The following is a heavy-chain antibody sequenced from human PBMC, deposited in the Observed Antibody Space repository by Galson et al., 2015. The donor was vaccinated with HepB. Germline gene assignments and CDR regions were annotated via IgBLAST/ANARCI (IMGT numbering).Heavy chain of an antibody. J-gene: IGHJ6*02. CDR3: VRVSRSSPPHYFFYGLDV. CDR2: IGKSGDT. V-gene: IGHV3-13*01. D-gene: IGHD2-2*01. Sequence: SLRLSCAASGFTFSGYDFYWVRQTTGKRLEWVSTIGKSGDTYYPGSVKGRFTVFRENAENSLYLQMNSLRAGDTAVYYCVRVSRSSPPHYFFYGLDVWGQGTTVTVSS. CDR1: GFTFSGYD.